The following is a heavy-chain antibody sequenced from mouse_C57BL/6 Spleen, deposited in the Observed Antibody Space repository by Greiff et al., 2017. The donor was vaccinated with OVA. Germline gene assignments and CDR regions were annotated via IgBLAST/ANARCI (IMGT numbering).Heavy chain of an antibody. D-gene: IGHD1-1*01. CDR3: ARGGLYYGSSPRYFDY. Sequence: EVQGVESGGGLVKPGGSLKLSCAASGFTFSDYGMHWVRQAPEKGLEWVAYISSGSSTIYYADTVKGRFTISRDNAKNTLFLQMTSLRSEDTAMYYCARGGLYYGSSPRYFDYWGQGTTLTVSS. J-gene: IGHJ2*01. CDR1: GFTFSDYG. CDR2: ISSGSSTI. V-gene: IGHV5-17*01.